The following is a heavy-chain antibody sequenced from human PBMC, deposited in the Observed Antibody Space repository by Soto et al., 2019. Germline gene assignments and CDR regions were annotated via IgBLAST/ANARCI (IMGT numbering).Heavy chain of an antibody. CDR2: ISSSSSTI. V-gene: IGHV3-48*04. Sequence: PGGSLRLSCAAPGFTFNSYSMTWVRQAPGKGLEWVSYISSSSSTIYYADSVKGRFTISRDNAKNSLYLQMNSLRAEDTALYYCARHYYDSSGGAFDIWGQGTMVTVSS. D-gene: IGHD3-22*01. CDR1: GFTFNSYS. CDR3: ARHYYDSSGGAFDI. J-gene: IGHJ3*02.